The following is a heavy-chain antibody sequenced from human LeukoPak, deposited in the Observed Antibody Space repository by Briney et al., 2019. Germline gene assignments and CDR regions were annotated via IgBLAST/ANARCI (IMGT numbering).Heavy chain of an antibody. CDR2: ISESGGST. V-gene: IGHV3-23*01. Sequence: PGGSLRLSCVVSGFTFSTSAMSWVRQAPGKGLEWVSGISESGGSTYYADSVKGRFTISRDNSKNTLYLQMNSLRAEDTAVYYCAKVFYVDAFDIWGQGTMVTVSS. J-gene: IGHJ3*02. D-gene: IGHD3-16*01. CDR1: GFTFSTSA. CDR3: AKVFYVDAFDI.